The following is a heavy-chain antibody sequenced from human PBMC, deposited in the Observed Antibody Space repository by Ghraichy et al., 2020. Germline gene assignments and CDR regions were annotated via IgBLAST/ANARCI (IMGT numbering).Heavy chain of an antibody. J-gene: IGHJ6*02. Sequence: SLRLSCAASGFTFSSYGMHWVRQAPGKGLEWVAVIWYDGSNKYYADSVKGRFTISRDNSKNTLYLQMNSLRAEDTAVYYCARETTAMEDYYGMDVWGQGTTVTVSS. D-gene: IGHD5-18*01. V-gene: IGHV3-33*01. CDR3: ARETTAMEDYYGMDV. CDR1: GFTFSSYG. CDR2: IWYDGSNK.